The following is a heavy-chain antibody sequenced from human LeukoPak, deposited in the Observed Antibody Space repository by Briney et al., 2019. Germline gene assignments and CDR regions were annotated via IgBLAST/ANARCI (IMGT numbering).Heavy chain of an antibody. V-gene: IGHV4-39*01. CDR1: GGSISSSIYY. D-gene: IGHD5-18*01. Sequence: PSETLSLTCTVSGGSISSSIYYWGWIRQPPGKGLEWIGSIYYSGSTHYNPSLKSRVIISVDTSKNQFSLKLSSVTAADTAVYYCAKNHTPQGYGYYFDYWGQGTLITVSS. J-gene: IGHJ4*02. CDR2: IYYSGST. CDR3: AKNHTPQGYGYYFDY.